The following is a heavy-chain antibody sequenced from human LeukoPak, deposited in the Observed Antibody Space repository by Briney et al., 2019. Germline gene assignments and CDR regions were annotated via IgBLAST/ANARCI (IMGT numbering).Heavy chain of an antibody. CDR3: AKIPYYYDSSGSYYFDY. J-gene: IGHJ4*02. CDR2: ISYDGGNK. CDR1: GFTFSTYG. V-gene: IGHV3-30*18. D-gene: IGHD3-22*01. Sequence: GGSLRLSCAASGFTFSTYGMHWVRQAPGKGLEWVAVISYDGGNKYYSDSVKGRFTISRDNSKNTLYLQMNSLRAEDTAVYYCAKIPYYYDSSGSYYFDYWGQGTLVTVSS.